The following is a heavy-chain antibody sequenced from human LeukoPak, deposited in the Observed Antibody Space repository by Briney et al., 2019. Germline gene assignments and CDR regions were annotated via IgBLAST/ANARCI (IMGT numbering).Heavy chain of an antibody. V-gene: IGHV4-61*02. Sequence: SQTLSLTCTVSGDSFNIGSYSWTWIRQPAGKGLEWIGRIYTNGNTNYNPSLKSRVTLSVDTSKNQFSLKLSSVTAADTAVYYCARVTRITIFGVARSAFDIWGQGTMVTVSS. CDR1: GDSFNIGSYS. CDR3: ARVTRITIFGVARSAFDI. D-gene: IGHD3-3*01. CDR2: IYTNGNT. J-gene: IGHJ3*02.